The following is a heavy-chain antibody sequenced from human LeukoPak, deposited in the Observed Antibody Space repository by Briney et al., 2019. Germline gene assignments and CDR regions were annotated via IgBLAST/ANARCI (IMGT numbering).Heavy chain of an antibody. CDR1: GFTFSSYG. D-gene: IGHD6-13*01. Sequence: GGSLRLSCAASGFTFSSYGMHWVRQAPGKGLEWVAFIRYDGSNKYYADSVKGRFTISRDNSKNTLYLQMNSLRAEDTAVYYCAKDHRASSSWYYYMDVRGKGTTVTISS. J-gene: IGHJ6*03. V-gene: IGHV3-30*02. CDR3: AKDHRASSSWYYYMDV. CDR2: IRYDGSNK.